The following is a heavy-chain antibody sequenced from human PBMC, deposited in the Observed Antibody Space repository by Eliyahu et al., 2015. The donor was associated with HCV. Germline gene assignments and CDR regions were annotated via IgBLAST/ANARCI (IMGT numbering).Heavy chain of an antibody. CDR1: GFTFDDYA. J-gene: IGHJ5*02. CDR2: ISWDSGTI. Sequence: EVQLVESGGGLVQPGRSLXLSCAASGFTFDDYAMHWVRPXPGKGLEWVSGISWDSGTIGYADSVKGRFTISRTNAKNSLYLQMNSLRGEDTDLYYCAKDMSSQLVLPSWFDPWGQGTLVTVSS. CDR3: AKDMSSQLVLPSWFDP. V-gene: IGHV3-9*01. D-gene: IGHD6-6*01.